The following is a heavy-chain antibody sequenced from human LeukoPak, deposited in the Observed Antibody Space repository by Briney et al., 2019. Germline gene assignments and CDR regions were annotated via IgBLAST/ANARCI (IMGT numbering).Heavy chain of an antibody. CDR3: ARRWVYDKRAFDA. J-gene: IGHJ3*01. V-gene: IGHV4-59*08. Sequence: SETLSLTCTVSGASVSSGYYWSWIRQPPGKGLEWIAYIYHTGSTDSNPSLKSRVTISLDTSKNQFSLKLSSATAADTAVYYCARRWVYDKRAFDAWGQGTMVTVSS. CDR2: IYHTGST. CDR1: GASVSSGYY. D-gene: IGHD3-16*01.